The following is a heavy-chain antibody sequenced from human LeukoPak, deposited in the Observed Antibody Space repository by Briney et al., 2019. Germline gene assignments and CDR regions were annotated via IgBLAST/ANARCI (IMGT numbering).Heavy chain of an antibody. CDR2: IYSGGST. J-gene: IGHJ4*02. CDR3: AKGSEWQWLAFFDY. V-gene: IGHV3-53*01. Sequence: PGGSLRLSCAASGFTVSSNYMSWVRQAPGKGLEWVSVIYSGGSTYYADSVKGRFTISRDNSKNTLYLQMNSLRAEDTAVYYCAKGSEWQWLAFFDYWGQGTLVTVSS. D-gene: IGHD6-19*01. CDR1: GFTVSSNY.